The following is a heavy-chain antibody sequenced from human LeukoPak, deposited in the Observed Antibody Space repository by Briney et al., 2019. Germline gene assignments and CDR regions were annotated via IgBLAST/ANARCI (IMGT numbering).Heavy chain of an antibody. J-gene: IGHJ4*02. CDR1: GGSFSSYY. CDR3: ASFGRGVPAAIPSY. V-gene: IGHV4-34*01. CDR2: INHSGST. D-gene: IGHD2-2*01. Sequence: SETLSLTCAVYGGSFSSYYWSWIRQPPGKGLEWIREINHSGSTNYNPSLKSRVTISVDTSKNQFSLKLSSVTAADTAVYYCASFGRGVPAAIPSYWGQGTLVTVSS.